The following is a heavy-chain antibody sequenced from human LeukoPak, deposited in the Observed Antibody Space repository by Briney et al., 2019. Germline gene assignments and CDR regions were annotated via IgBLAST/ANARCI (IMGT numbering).Heavy chain of an antibody. V-gene: IGHV3-7*01. J-gene: IGHJ4*02. D-gene: IGHD6-13*01. Sequence: GGSLRLSCAASGFTFSSYWMSWVRQAPGKGLEWVANIKQDGSEKYYVDSVKGRFTISRDNAKNSLYLQMNSLRAEDTAVYYCARAVRRGSSWYYFDYWGQGTLVTVSS. CDR1: GFTFSSYW. CDR2: IKQDGSEK. CDR3: ARAVRRGSSWYYFDY.